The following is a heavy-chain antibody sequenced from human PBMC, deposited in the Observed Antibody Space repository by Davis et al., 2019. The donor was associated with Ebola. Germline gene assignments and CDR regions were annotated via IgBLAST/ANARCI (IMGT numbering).Heavy chain of an antibody. V-gene: IGHV3-7*01. J-gene: IGHJ4*02. Sequence: GGSLRLSCAASGFTFSSYWMSWVRQAPGKGLEWVANIKQDGSEKYYVDSMKGRFTISRDNAKNSLYLQMNSLRDEDTAVYYCARGPVVVVAASYFDYWGQGTLVTVSS. CDR2: IKQDGSEK. CDR3: ARGPVVVVAASYFDY. D-gene: IGHD2-15*01. CDR1: GFTFSSYW.